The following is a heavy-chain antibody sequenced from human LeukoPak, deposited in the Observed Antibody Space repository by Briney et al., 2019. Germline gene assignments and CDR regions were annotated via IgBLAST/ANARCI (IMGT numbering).Heavy chain of an antibody. D-gene: IGHD1-26*01. CDR2: ISGSGGST. V-gene: IGHV3-23*01. Sequence: GGSLRLSCAASGFTFSSYAMSWVRQAPGKGLEWVSAISGSGGSTYYADSVKGRFTISRDNSKNTLYLQMNSLRAEDTAVYYCAKVVWDFSGSPFDGMDVWGQGTTVAVSS. CDR3: AKVVWDFSGSPFDGMDV. CDR1: GFTFSSYA. J-gene: IGHJ6*02.